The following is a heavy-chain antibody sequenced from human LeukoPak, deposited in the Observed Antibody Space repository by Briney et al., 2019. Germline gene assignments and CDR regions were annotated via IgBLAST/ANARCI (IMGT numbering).Heavy chain of an antibody. CDR3: ARGGTVVTHDY. Sequence: ASVKVSCKASGYTFTSYDINWVRQAPGQGLEWMGWLNPNSGNTGYAQKFQGRVTMTRDTSTDTAYLELRSLRSEDTAVYYCARGGTVVTHDYWGQGTLVTVSS. V-gene: IGHV1-8*01. CDR2: LNPNSGNT. CDR1: GYTFTSYD. J-gene: IGHJ4*02. D-gene: IGHD4-23*01.